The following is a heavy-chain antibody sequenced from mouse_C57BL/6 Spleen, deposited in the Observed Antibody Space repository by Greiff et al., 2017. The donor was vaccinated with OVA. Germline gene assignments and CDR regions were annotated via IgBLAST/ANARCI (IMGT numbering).Heavy chain of an antibody. V-gene: IGHV5-17*01. CDR1: GFTFSDYG. CDR2: ISSGSSTI. Sequence: DVMLVESGGGLVKPGGSLKLSCAASGFTFSDYGMHWVRQAPEKGLEWVAYISSGSSTIYYADTVKGRFTISRDNAKNTLFLQMTSLRSEDTAMYYCARPFITTPYWYFDVWGTGTTVTVSS. D-gene: IGHD1-1*01. CDR3: ARPFITTPYWYFDV. J-gene: IGHJ1*03.